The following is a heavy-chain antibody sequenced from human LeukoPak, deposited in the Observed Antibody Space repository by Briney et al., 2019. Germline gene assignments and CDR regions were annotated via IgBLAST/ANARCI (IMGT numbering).Heavy chain of an antibody. D-gene: IGHD6-19*01. V-gene: IGHV3-23*01. J-gene: IGHJ1*01. Sequence: GGSLRLSCAASGFTFNDYAMNWVRQAPGKGLEWVSFISGSGGSTYYADSVKGRFTISRDNYKNQVYLQMSSLRAEDTAVYYCAKDRGYRSGWYDEHWGQGTLVTVSS. CDR2: ISGSGGST. CDR1: GFTFNDYA. CDR3: AKDRGYRSGWYDEH.